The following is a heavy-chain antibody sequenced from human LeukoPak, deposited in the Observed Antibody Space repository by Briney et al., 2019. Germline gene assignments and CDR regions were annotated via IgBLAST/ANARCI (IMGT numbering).Heavy chain of an antibody. J-gene: IGHJ4*02. CDR3: ARGITMAN. V-gene: IGHV3-7*04. CDR2: IKQDGSER. Sequence: GGSLRLSCAASGFNFSNYWMTWVRQAPGKGLEGEANIKQDGSERDYVDSVKGRFTISRDDAKKSLYLQMNSLRAEDTAVYYCARGITMANWGQGTLVTVSP. CDR1: GFNFSNYW. D-gene: IGHD3-10*01.